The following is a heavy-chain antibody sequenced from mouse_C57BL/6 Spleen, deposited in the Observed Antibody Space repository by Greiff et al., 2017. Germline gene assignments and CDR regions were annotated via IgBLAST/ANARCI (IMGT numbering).Heavy chain of an antibody. V-gene: IGHV1-52*01. CDR2: IDPSDSET. CDR1: GYTFTSYW. CDR3: ARGDGKEDFDV. Sequence: VQLQQPGAELVRPGSSVKLSCKASGYTFTSYWMHWVKQRPIQGLEWIGNIDPSDSETHYNQKFKDKATLTVDKSSSTAYMQLSSLTSEDSAVYYCARGDGKEDFDVWGTGTTVTVSS. J-gene: IGHJ1*03. D-gene: IGHD2-1*01.